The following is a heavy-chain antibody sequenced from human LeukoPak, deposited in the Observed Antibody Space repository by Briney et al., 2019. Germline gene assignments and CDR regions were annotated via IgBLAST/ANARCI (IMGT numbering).Heavy chain of an antibody. D-gene: IGHD3-10*01. V-gene: IGHV3-30*03. CDR3: ARDLSPVVRASPMGY. CDR1: GFTFSTYG. J-gene: IGHJ4*02. Sequence: GGSLRLSCAASGFTFSTYGMHWVRQAPCKGLEWVALITYDGYYKYYSDSVKGRFTISSDTSKNTLSLQMNSLRAEDTAVYYCARDLSPVVRASPMGYWGQGTLVTVSS. CDR2: ITYDGYYK.